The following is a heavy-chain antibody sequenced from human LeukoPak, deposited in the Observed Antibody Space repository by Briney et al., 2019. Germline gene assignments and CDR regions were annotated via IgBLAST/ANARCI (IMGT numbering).Heavy chain of an antibody. CDR2: IYFDGNTI. CDR1: GFTFSTYA. Sequence: GRSLRLSCAASGFTFSTYAMHWLRQAPGKGLEWVAIIYFDGNTIYYADSVKGRFTISRDNSKNTLYLQMNGLRAEDTAVYYCARDLRKNSYFDYWGQGTLVTVSS. CDR3: ARDLRKNSYFDY. D-gene: IGHD1-7*01. J-gene: IGHJ4*02. V-gene: IGHV3-33*08.